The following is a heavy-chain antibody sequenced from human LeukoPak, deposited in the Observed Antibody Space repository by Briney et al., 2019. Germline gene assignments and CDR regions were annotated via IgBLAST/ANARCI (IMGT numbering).Heavy chain of an antibody. J-gene: IGHJ4*02. Sequence: PGGSLRLSCSASGFTFSNYWMTWVRQSPGKGLEWVAIIKHDVSDKYCVDSVKGRFTISRDNAKNSLYLQMSSLRAEDTAVYYCARGGHRQKEFWGQGTLVTVSS. CDR2: IKHDVSDK. D-gene: IGHD3-10*01. V-gene: IGHV3-7*01. CDR3: ARGGHRQKEF. CDR1: GFTFSNYW.